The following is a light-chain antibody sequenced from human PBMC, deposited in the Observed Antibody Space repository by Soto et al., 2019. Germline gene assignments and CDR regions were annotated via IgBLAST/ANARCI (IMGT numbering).Light chain of an antibody. Sequence: EIVLTQSPGTLSLSPGERSTLSCRASQSVSSSYLAWYQQKPGQAPRXXIYGASSRATGIPDRFSGSGSGTDLTITISRLEPEDFEVYYCQQYGSSSWTFGQGTKVDIK. CDR3: QQYGSSSWT. J-gene: IGKJ1*01. V-gene: IGKV3-20*01. CDR2: GAS. CDR1: QSVSSSY.